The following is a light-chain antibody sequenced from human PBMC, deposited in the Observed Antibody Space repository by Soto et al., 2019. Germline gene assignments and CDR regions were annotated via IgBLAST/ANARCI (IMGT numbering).Light chain of an antibody. CDR3: QQRSIWWT. Sequence: DIVLTHSPATLSLSPGERATLSCRASQSVSSYLAWYQQKPGQAPRLLIYDASNRATGIPARFSGSGSGTDFTLTISSLEPEDFAFYYCQQRSIWWTFGQGTKVDNK. CDR1: QSVSSY. CDR2: DAS. J-gene: IGKJ1*01. V-gene: IGKV3-11*01.